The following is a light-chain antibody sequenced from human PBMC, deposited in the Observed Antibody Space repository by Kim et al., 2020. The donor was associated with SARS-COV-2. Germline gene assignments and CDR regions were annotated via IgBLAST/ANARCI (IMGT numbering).Light chain of an antibody. CDR1: QDIRN. CDR3: PQYDELPLA. V-gene: IGKV1-33*01. CDR2: GAS. Sequence: DIQMTQSPSSLSASVGDRVTITCPASQDIRNLTWYQQQPGKAPELLIHGASNLETGVPSRFSGSGSGTNFHLTISGLQPEDFATYHCPQYDELPLAFGPGTQVDI. J-gene: IGKJ1*01.